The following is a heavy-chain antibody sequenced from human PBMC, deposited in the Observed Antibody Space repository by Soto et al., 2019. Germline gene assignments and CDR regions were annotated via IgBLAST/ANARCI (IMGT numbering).Heavy chain of an antibody. CDR1: GYTFTSYG. CDR3: ASMPLYYYDRNGFQR. V-gene: IGHV1-18*01. CDR2: ISAYNGNT. Sequence: ASVNVSCKASGYTFTSYGISWVRQAPGQGLEWMGWISAYNGNTNYAQKLQGRVTMTTDTSTSTACMELRSLRSDDTAVYYCASMPLYYYDRNGFQRWGQGTLVTVSS. D-gene: IGHD3-22*01. J-gene: IGHJ1*01.